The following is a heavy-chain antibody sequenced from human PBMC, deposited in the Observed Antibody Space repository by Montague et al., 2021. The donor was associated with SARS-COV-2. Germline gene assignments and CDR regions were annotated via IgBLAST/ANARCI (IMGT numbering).Heavy chain of an antibody. V-gene: IGHV3-53*01. Sequence: SLRLSCAASGLTVSSNYLTWVRQAPGRGLEWVSFIDAVGNTYYADSVKGRFTVSRDNSKNTVYLQMNSLRVEDTAIYYCARDERRASKWSYGLDVWGPGTPVTASS. J-gene: IGHJ6*02. CDR2: IDAVGNT. CDR1: GLTVSSNY. CDR3: ARDERRASKWSYGLDV. D-gene: IGHD2-15*01.